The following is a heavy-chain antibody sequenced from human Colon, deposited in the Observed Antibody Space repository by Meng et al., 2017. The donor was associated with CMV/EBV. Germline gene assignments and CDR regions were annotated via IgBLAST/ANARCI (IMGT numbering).Heavy chain of an antibody. D-gene: IGHD3-10*01. CDR3: AKDRGYSDYYYYGMDV. V-gene: IGHV3-30*02. Sequence: GGSLRLSCAASGFTFSSYGMHWVRQAPGKGLEWLSFIRYDGSDAYYADSVKGRFTVSRDNSQNTLYLQMNSLRVEDTAVYYCAKDRGYSDYYYYGMDVWGQGTTVTVSS. CDR2: IRYDGSDA. J-gene: IGHJ6*02. CDR1: GFTFSSYG.